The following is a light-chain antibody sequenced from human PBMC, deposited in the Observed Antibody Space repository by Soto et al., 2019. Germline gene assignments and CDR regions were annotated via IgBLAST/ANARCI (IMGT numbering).Light chain of an antibody. CDR2: GNS. Sequence: QSVLTQPPSVSGAPGQSVTISCTGSSTNIGAGYDVYWYQQHPGTAPKLIIYGNSNRPSGVPDRFSGSKSGTAASLAITGSEAQAEDDDDCQCYACGLSSMVFGGGTKLTVL. CDR3: QCYACGLSSMV. V-gene: IGLV1-40*01. J-gene: IGLJ3*02. CDR1: STNIGAGYD.